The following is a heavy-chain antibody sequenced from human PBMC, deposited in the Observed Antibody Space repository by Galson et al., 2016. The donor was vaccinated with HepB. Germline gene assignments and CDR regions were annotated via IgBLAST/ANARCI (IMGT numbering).Heavy chain of an antibody. V-gene: IGHV3-53*01. CDR3: ARGMTGYSSFDY. Sequence: SLRLSCAASGLIISSNYISWFRQAPGRGPEWVSVIYFGGDSVHADSVKGRFTISSDNSQNTLYLHMNRLRVEDSGVYYCARGMTGYSSFDYWGQGTLVTVSS. J-gene: IGHJ4*02. CDR1: GLIISSNY. CDR2: IYFGGDS. D-gene: IGHD5-18*01.